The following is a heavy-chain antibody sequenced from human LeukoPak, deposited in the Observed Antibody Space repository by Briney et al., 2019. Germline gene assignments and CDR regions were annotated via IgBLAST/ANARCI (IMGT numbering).Heavy chain of an antibody. D-gene: IGHD6-13*01. CDR3: ARESSSSWYGPLSYYYYMDV. V-gene: IGHV1-46*01. J-gene: IGHJ6*03. CDR1: GYTFTSYY. Sequence: GASVKVSCKASGYTFTSYYMHWVRQAPGQGLEWMGIINPSGGSTSYAQKFQGRVTMTRDTSTSTVYMELSSLRSEDTAVYYCARESSSSWYGPLSYYYYMDVWGKGTTVTVSS. CDR2: INPSGGST.